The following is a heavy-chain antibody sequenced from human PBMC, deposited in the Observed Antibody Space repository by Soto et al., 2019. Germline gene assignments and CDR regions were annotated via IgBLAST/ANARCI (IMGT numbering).Heavy chain of an antibody. V-gene: IGHV4-34*01. Sequence: SETLSLTCAVYGGSFSGYYWSWIRQPPGKGLEWIGEINHSGSTNYNPSLKSRVTISVDTSKNQFSLKVTSVTAADTAIYYCARDVAMTGETDRFDYWGQATLVTVYS. CDR1: GGSFSGYY. CDR3: ARDVAMTGETDRFDY. J-gene: IGHJ4*02. D-gene: IGHD3-10*01. CDR2: INHSGST.